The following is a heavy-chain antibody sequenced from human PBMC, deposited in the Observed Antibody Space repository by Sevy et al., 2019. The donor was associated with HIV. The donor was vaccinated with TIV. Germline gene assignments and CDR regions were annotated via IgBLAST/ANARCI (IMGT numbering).Heavy chain of an antibody. CDR1: GFTFSSYG. J-gene: IGHJ3*02. CDR2: IWYDGSNK. Sequence: GGSLRLSCAASGFTFSSYGMHWVRQAPGKGLEWVAVIWYDGSNKYYADSVKGRFPISRDNSKNTLYLQMNSLRAEDTAVYYCARGTQLWLEGEDAFDIWGQGTMVTVSS. V-gene: IGHV3-33*01. CDR3: ARGTQLWLEGEDAFDI. D-gene: IGHD5-18*01.